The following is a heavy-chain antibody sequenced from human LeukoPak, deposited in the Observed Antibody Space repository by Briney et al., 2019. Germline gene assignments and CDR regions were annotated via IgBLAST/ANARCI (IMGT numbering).Heavy chain of an antibody. D-gene: IGHD3-10*01. V-gene: IGHV3-21*01. J-gene: IGHJ4*02. CDR1: GFTVSSNS. CDR2: ISSSSSYI. Sequence: GGSLRLSCTVSGFTVSSNSMSWVRQAPGKGLEWVSSISSSSSYIYYADSVKGRFTISRDNAKNSLYLQMNSLRAEDTAVYYCASVTMVRGGSFDYWGQGTLVTVSS. CDR3: ASVTMVRGGSFDY.